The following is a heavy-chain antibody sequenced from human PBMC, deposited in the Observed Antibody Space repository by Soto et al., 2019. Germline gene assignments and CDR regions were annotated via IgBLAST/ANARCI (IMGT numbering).Heavy chain of an antibody. CDR1: VFTFIAYS. CDR3: ARVDGYTYPNDY. J-gene: IGHJ4*02. D-gene: IGHD5-12*01. CDR2: ITSRSDYI. V-gene: IGHV3-21*01. Sequence: GWSLRLSCASSVFTFIAYSMSWVRQAPGKGLEWVSSITSRSDYIYYADSLKGRFTISRDNAKNSLYLQMHSLRAEDTAFYYCARVDGYTYPNDYWGQGTLVTVSS.